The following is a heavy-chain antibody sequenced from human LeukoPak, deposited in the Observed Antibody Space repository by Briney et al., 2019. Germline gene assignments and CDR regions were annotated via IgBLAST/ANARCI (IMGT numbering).Heavy chain of an antibody. CDR2: IYHTGIT. CDR3: ARHERYTGSSVFDY. CDR1: GASISNSNW. J-gene: IGHJ4*02. D-gene: IGHD1-26*01. Sequence: PSETLSLTCAVSGASISNSNWLSWVRQPPGKGLEWIAEIYHTGITNYNPSLRSRVTISVDKSKNQFSLNLNSVTAADTAVYYCARHERYTGSSVFDYWGQGTLVTLSS. V-gene: IGHV4-4*02.